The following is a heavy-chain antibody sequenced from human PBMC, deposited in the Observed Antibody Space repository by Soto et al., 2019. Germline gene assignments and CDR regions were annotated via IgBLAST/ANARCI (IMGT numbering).Heavy chain of an antibody. D-gene: IGHD4-17*01. Sequence: QMQLVQSGPEVKKPGTSVKVSCKASGFTFTSSAMQWVRQARGQRLEWIGWIVVGSGNTNYAQKFQERVTITRDMSTSTAYMELSSLRSEDTAVYYCAALPDYGDYEGAFDIWGQGTMVTVSS. CDR2: IVVGSGNT. J-gene: IGHJ3*02. V-gene: IGHV1-58*02. CDR1: GFTFTSSA. CDR3: AALPDYGDYEGAFDI.